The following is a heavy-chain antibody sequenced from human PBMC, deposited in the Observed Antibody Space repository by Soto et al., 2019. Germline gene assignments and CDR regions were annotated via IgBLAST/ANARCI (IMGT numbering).Heavy chain of an antibody. CDR3: ARPSTTGTAFDY. CDR1: GYSFAGYW. D-gene: IGHD1-1*01. J-gene: IGHJ4*02. Sequence: PGESLKISCKGSGYSFAGYWIGWVRQMPGKGLDWMGVIYPGDSDTRYSPSFHGQVTISADKSISTAYLQWSSLKASDTAMYYCARPSTTGTAFDYWGQGTLVTVSS. V-gene: IGHV5-51*01. CDR2: IYPGDSDT.